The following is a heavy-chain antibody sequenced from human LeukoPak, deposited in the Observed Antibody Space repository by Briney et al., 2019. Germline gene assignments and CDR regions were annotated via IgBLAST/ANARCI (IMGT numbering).Heavy chain of an antibody. CDR3: ARNLVGKTDFDY. J-gene: IGHJ4*02. D-gene: IGHD6-19*01. V-gene: IGHV1-3*01. Sequence: ASVNVSFKASGYTFSDYAMHWVRQAPGQRLEGMGWINAGNGDTKYSQKFQGRVTITWDTSASTVHMELSSLRSEDTAVYYCARNLVGKTDFDYWGQGTLVTVSS. CDR1: GYTFSDYA. CDR2: INAGNGDT.